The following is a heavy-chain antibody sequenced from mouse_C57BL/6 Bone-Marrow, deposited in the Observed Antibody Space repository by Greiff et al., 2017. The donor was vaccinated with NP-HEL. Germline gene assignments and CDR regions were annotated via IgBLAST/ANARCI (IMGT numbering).Heavy chain of an antibody. CDR2: IYPRSGNT. CDR1: GYTFTSYG. Sequence: QVQLQQSGAELVRPGASVKLSCKASGYTFTSYGISWVKQRPGQGLEWIGEIYPRSGNTYYNEKFKGKATLTADKSSSTTYMDLRSLTSEDSAVYFCARPVWFAYWGQGTLVTVSA. V-gene: IGHV1-81*01. CDR3: ARPVWFAY. J-gene: IGHJ3*01.